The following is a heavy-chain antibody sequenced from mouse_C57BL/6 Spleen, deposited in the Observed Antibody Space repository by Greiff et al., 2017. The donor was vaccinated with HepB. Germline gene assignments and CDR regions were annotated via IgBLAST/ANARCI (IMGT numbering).Heavy chain of an antibody. CDR1: GFTFSDYG. Sequence: DVQLVESGGGLVKPGGSLKLSCAASGFTFSDYGMHWVRQAPEKGLEWVAYISSGSSTIYYADTVKGRFTISRDNAKNTLFLQMTSLRSEDTAMYYCARRNWDGFDYWGQGTTLTVSS. V-gene: IGHV5-17*01. J-gene: IGHJ2*01. D-gene: IGHD4-1*01. CDR3: ARRNWDGFDY. CDR2: ISSGSSTI.